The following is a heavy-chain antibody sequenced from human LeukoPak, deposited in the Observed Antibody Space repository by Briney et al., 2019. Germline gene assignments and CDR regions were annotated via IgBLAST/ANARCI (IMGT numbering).Heavy chain of an antibody. CDR3: ARDLSIAGRLVDY. J-gene: IGHJ4*02. D-gene: IGHD6-6*01. CDR1: GFTFSSYW. Sequence: PGRSLRLSCAASGFTFSSYWMHWVRQAPGKGLMWVSRIDTDGSNTNYADSVEGRFTISRDNAKNTLYLQMNSLRAEDTAVYYCARDLSIAGRLVDYWGQGTLVIVSS. V-gene: IGHV3-74*01. CDR2: IDTDGSNT.